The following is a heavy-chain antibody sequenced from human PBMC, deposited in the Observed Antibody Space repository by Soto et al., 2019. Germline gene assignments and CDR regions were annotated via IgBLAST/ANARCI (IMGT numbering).Heavy chain of an antibody. CDR1: GGSINDFY. D-gene: IGHD6-6*01. CDR2: IYYSGST. Sequence: SETLSLTCTVSGGSINDFYWSWIRQPPGKGLEWIGYIYYSGSTDYNPSLKGRVTISVDTSKNQFSLKLRPVTAADTAVYYCARVGGVAARTFDYWGQGTLVTVSS. CDR3: ARVGGVAARTFDY. V-gene: IGHV4-59*01. J-gene: IGHJ4*02.